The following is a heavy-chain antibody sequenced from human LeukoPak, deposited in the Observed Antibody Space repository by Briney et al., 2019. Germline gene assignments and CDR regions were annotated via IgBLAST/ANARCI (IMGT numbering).Heavy chain of an antibody. D-gene: IGHD4-23*01. Sequence: ASVKVSCKASGYTFTSYYLHWVRQAPGQGLEWMGIINPSRGNTSYAQTFQGRVTMTRDVSTSTDYMELSSLRSEDTAVYYCARDNSVEDTAWWFDPWGQGTLVTVSS. V-gene: IGHV1-46*01. CDR3: ARDNSVEDTAWWFDP. CDR2: INPSRGNT. J-gene: IGHJ5*02. CDR1: GYTFTSYY.